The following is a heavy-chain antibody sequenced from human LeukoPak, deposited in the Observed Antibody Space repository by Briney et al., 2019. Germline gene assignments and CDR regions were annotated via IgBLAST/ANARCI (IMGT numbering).Heavy chain of an antibody. V-gene: IGHV1-2*02. D-gene: IGHD3-16*01. Sequence: GASVKVSCKASGYTFTGYYMHWVRQAPGQGLEWMGWINPNSGGTNYAQKFQGRVTMTRDTPISTAYMELSRLRSDDTAVYYCARDITFGGVIKGMDVWGQGTTVTVSS. CDR1: GYTFTGYY. J-gene: IGHJ6*02. CDR3: ARDITFGGVIKGMDV. CDR2: INPNSGGT.